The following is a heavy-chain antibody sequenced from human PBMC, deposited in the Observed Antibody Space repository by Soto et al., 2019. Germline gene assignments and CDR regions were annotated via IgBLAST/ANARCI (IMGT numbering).Heavy chain of an antibody. Sequence: PSETLSLTCTVSGGSISSGDYYWSWIRQPPGKGLEWIGYIYYSGSTYYNPSLKSRVTISVDTSKNQFSLKLSSVTAADTAVYYCARLSYYYGSGDYYYGMDVWGQGTTVTVSS. CDR2: IYYSGST. V-gene: IGHV4-30-4*01. J-gene: IGHJ6*02. D-gene: IGHD3-10*01. CDR1: GGSISSGDYY. CDR3: ARLSYYYGSGDYYYGMDV.